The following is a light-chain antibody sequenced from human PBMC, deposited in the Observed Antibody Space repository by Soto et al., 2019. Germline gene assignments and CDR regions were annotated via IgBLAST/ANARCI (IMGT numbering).Light chain of an antibody. V-gene: IGLV2-14*01. Sequence: QSALTQPASVSGSPGQSITISCSGTSSDVGAYNYVSWYQQHPGKAPKLMIYDVTNRPSGVSNRFSGSKSGNTASLTISGLQAEDEADYYCSSFTSGNTILFGTGTKLTVL. CDR2: DVT. CDR1: SSDVGAYNY. CDR3: SSFTSGNTIL. J-gene: IGLJ1*01.